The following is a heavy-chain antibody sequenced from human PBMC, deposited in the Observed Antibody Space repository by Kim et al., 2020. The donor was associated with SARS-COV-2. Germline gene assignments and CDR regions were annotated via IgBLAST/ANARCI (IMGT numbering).Heavy chain of an antibody. CDR3: ARYDAVAGGFDY. CDR2: IYYSGST. V-gene: IGHV4-39*07. CDR1: GGSISTSSYY. Sequence: SETLSLTCTVSGGSISTSSYYWGWIRQPPGKGLEWIGSIYYSGSTYYNPSLKSRVTISVDTSKNQFSLKLSSVTAADTAVYYCARYDAVAGGFDYWGQGT. J-gene: IGHJ4*02. D-gene: IGHD6-19*01.